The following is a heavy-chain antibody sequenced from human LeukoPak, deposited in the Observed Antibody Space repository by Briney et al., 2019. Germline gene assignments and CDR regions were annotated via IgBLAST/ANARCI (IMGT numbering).Heavy chain of an antibody. CDR3: SKPSREWELVDAFDM. J-gene: IGHJ3*02. D-gene: IGHD1-26*01. CDR2: ISAGGGRR. V-gene: IGHV3-23*01. CDR1: GFTFMKYA. Sequence: PGGSLRLSCAASGFTFMKYAMTWVRQAPGKGLEVVSGISAGGGRRDYADSVKGRFTISRDNSKNTLYLQMNSLRDEDTALYYCSKPSREWELVDAFDMWGQGTMVTVSS.